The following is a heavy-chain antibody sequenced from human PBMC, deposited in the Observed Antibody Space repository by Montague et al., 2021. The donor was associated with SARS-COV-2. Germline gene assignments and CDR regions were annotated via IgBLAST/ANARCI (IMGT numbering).Heavy chain of an antibody. D-gene: IGHD3-9*01. CDR2: INHSGST. CDR3: ARAAPWSFRDILTGYYYYYGMDV. Sequence: TLSLTCAVYGGSFSGYYWSWIRQPPGKGLEWIGEINHSGSTNYNPSLKSRVTISVDTSKNQFSLKLSSVTAADTAVYYCARAAPWSFRDILTGYYYYYGMDVWGQGTTVTVSS. J-gene: IGHJ6*02. V-gene: IGHV4-34*09. CDR1: GGSFSGYY.